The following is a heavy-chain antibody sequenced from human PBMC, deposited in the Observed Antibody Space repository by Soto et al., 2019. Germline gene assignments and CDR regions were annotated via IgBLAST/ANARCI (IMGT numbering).Heavy chain of an antibody. J-gene: IGHJ4*02. CDR1: GYTFTSYG. D-gene: IGHD2-15*01. Sequence: QVQLVQSGAEVKKPGASVKVSCKASGYTFTSYGISWVRQAPGQGLEWMGWISAYNGNTNYAQKLQGRVTMTTDTSTSTAYMELRSLRSDDTAGYYSAREAHYCSGGSCYSGVDDYWGQGTLVTVSS. V-gene: IGHV1-18*01. CDR3: AREAHYCSGGSCYSGVDDY. CDR2: ISAYNGNT.